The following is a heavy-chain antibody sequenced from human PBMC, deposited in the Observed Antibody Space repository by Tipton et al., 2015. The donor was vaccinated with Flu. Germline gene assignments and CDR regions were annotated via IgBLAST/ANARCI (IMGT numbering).Heavy chain of an antibody. CDR2: INPSSGRT. Sequence: QVQLVQSGAEVKKPGASVRVSCKASGSVHTFTSYYMHWLRQAPGQGLEWMGIINPSSGRTSYSQKFQGRVTMTRDTSTNTVYMELSSLRSEDTAVYYCAREVTSSWFDYGDAFDIWGQGTMVTVSS. CDR1: GSVHTFTSYY. V-gene: IGHV1-46*01. D-gene: IGHD6-13*01. J-gene: IGHJ3*02. CDR3: AREVTSSWFDYGDAFDI.